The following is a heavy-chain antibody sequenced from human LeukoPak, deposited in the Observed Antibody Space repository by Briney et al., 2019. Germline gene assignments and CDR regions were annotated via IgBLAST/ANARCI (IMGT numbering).Heavy chain of an antibody. J-gene: IGHJ6*03. CDR2: IFYSGIT. Sequence: SETLSLTCNVSGGSMSNIYYWGWIRQPPGKGLEWIGNIFYSGITYYNPSLRSRVTISVDTSKNQFSLKLSSVTAADTAVYYCARGVYYDFWSGYYHSGDYYYYMDVWGKGTTVTVSS. V-gene: IGHV4-39*07. CDR1: GGSMSNIYY. CDR3: ARGVYYDFWSGYYHSGDYYYYMDV. D-gene: IGHD3-3*01.